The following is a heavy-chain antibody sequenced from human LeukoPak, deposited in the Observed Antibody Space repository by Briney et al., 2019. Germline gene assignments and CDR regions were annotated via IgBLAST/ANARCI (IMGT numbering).Heavy chain of an antibody. CDR1: GFTFSSYA. CDR3: ANHRSTIFGVDLDY. V-gene: IGHV3-23*01. Sequence: GGSLRLSCAASGFTFSSYAMSWVRQAPGKGLEWVSAISGSGGSTFYGDSVKGRFTISRDNSKNTLYLQMNSLSAEDTAVYYCANHRSTIFGVDLDYWGQGTLVTVSS. D-gene: IGHD3-3*01. CDR2: ISGSGGST. J-gene: IGHJ4*02.